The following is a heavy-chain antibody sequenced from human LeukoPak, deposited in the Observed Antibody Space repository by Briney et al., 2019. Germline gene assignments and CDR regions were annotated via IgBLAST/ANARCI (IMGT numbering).Heavy chain of an antibody. V-gene: IGHV1-2*02. CDR1: GGTFSSYA. CDR3: ARELDCSSTSCYRAFDI. Sequence: GASVKVSCKASGGTFSSYAISWVRQAPGQGLEWMGGIIPNSGGTNYAQKFQGRVTMTRDTSISTAYMELSRLRSDDTAVYYCARELDCSSTSCYRAFDIWAKGQWSPSLQ. J-gene: IGHJ3*02. D-gene: IGHD2-2*02. CDR2: IIPNSGGT.